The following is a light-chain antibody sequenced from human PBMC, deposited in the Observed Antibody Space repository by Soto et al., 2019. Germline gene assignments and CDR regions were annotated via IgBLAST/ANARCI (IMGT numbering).Light chain of an antibody. J-gene: IGKJ4*01. CDR1: QALGSY. Sequence: DIQLTQSPSFLSASVGDRVTITCRASQALGSYLAWYQQKPGNVPQLLIYAASTLQSGVPARFSGSGSGTEFILTISSLQHEDFATYYCQQLKSYPVTFGGGTKVEIK. V-gene: IGKV1-9*01. CDR2: AAS. CDR3: QQLKSYPVT.